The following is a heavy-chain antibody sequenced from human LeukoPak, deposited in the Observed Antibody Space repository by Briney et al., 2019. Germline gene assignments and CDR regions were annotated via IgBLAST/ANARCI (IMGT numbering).Heavy chain of an antibody. V-gene: IGHV4-30-4*01. CDR1: GGSISSGDYY. J-gene: IGHJ4*02. Sequence: TQSLTCTVSGGSISSGDYYWTRIRQPPGKGLEWMGYVFYSGSMYYNPSQSNRLTISGDTSKNQFSLKLRSVTAADTAVYYCARQTTVISFDYCGQGTLVTVSS. D-gene: IGHD4-17*01. CDR3: ARQTTVISFDY. CDR2: VFYSGSM.